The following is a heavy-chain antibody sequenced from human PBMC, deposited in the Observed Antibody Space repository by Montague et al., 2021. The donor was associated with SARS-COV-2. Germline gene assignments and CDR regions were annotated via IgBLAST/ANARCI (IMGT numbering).Heavy chain of an antibody. CDR3: ARLGDGVVPSPILGVGPYYSYYYMDV. J-gene: IGHJ6*03. D-gene: IGHD3-10*01. Sequence: SETLSLTCAVHGGSFSTYSWNWISQPPGKGLEWIGEIHHGGSTNYNPSLTSRVTISADTSKNQFSLKLTSVAAADTAVYYCARLGDGVVPSPILGVGPYYSYYYMDVWGKGTTVTVSS. CDR1: GGSFSTYS. V-gene: IGHV4-34*01. CDR2: IHHGGST.